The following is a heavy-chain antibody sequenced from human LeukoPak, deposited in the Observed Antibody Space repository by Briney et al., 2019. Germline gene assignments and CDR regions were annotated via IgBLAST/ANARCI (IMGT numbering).Heavy chain of an antibody. CDR1: GYTFTSYG. D-gene: IGHD1-26*01. CDR3: ARDLGSYGQYNWFDP. V-gene: IGHV1-18*01. J-gene: IGHJ5*02. Sequence: ASVKVSCKASGYTFTSYGISWVRQAPGQGLEWMGWISAYNGNTNYAQKLQGRVTMTTDTSTSTAYMELRSLRSDDTAVYYCARDLGSYGQYNWFDPWGQGTLVTVSS. CDR2: ISAYNGNT.